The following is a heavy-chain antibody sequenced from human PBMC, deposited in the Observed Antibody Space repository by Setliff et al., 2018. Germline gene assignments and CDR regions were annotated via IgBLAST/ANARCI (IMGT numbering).Heavy chain of an antibody. CDR3: AKAYGDSHYYYYYYMDV. J-gene: IGHJ6*03. CDR1: GFTFSSYA. D-gene: IGHD4-17*01. Sequence: GGSLRLSCAASGFTFSSYAMSWVRQAPGKGLEWVSAISGSGGSTYYADSVKGRFTISRDNSKNTLYLQMNSLRAEGTAVYYCAKAYGDSHYYYYYYMDVWGKGTTVTVSS. CDR2: ISGSGGST. V-gene: IGHV3-23*01.